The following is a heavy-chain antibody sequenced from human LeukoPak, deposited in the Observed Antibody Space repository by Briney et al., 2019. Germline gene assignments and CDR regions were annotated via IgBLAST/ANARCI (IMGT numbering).Heavy chain of an antibody. CDR2: IKPDGSEK. D-gene: IGHD3-10*01. CDR1: AFSFSNHW. Sequence: GGSLRLSCAASAFSFSNHWIGWVRQAPGKGLEWVANIKPDGSEKNYVDSVKGRFTISRDNARNSLYLQMDGLRAEDTAVYYCARDCCASGSHDYWGQGTLVTVSS. CDR3: ARDCCASGSHDY. J-gene: IGHJ4*02. V-gene: IGHV3-7*01.